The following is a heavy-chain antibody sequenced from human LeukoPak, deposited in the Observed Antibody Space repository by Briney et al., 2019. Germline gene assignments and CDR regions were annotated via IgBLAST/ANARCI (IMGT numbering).Heavy chain of an antibody. Sequence: GGSLRLSCAASGFTFSSYAMSWVRPAPGKGLEWVSAISGSGGSTYYADSVKGRFTISRDNSKNTLYLQMNSLRAEDTAVYYCAKEGYDFWSGYYRLFDYWGQGTLVTVSS. D-gene: IGHD3-3*01. CDR2: ISGSGGST. V-gene: IGHV3-23*01. CDR3: AKEGYDFWSGYYRLFDY. J-gene: IGHJ4*02. CDR1: GFTFSSYA.